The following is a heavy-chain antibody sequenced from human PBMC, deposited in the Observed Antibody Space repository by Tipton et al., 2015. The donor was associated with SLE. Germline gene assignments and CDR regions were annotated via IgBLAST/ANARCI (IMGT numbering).Heavy chain of an antibody. Sequence: TLSLTCIVSGDSISSSSYYWGWIRQPPGKGLEWIGSFHHKGSSYYSPSLGSRVTISVDRSKNQFSLNLRSVTAADTAVYFCAKSGGSGYNFWGQGILVTVSS. CDR3: AKSGGSGYNF. V-gene: IGHV4-39*07. D-gene: IGHD5-12*01. CDR1: GDSISSSSYY. J-gene: IGHJ4*02. CDR2: FHHKGSS.